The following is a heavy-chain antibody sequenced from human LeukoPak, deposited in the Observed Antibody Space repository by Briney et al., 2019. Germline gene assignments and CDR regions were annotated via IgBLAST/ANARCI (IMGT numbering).Heavy chain of an antibody. Sequence: SETLSLTCAVSGGSISSTNWWSWVRQPPGKGLEWIGEIYHSGSTNYNPSLKSRVTISVDKSKNQFSLKLSSVTAADTAVYYCARRVVVVAATIGMDVWGQGTTVTVSS. CDR3: ARRVVVVAATIGMDV. D-gene: IGHD2-15*01. J-gene: IGHJ6*02. CDR2: IYHSGST. V-gene: IGHV4-4*02. CDR1: GGSISSTNW.